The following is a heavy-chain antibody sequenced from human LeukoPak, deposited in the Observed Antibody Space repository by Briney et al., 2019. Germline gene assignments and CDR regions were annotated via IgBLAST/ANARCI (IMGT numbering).Heavy chain of an antibody. CDR1: GFTFSTYA. V-gene: IGHV3-33*01. J-gene: IGHJ1*01. CDR2: IWFDGSEQ. CDR3: AREGDSRWGELSP. Sequence: GGSLRLSCAASGFTFSTYAIHWVRQAPGKGLEWVAVIWFDGSEQYYADSVKGRFIISRDNSKSSSNLQLNSLRAEDTAVYYCAREGDSRWGELSPWGQGTLVTVSS. D-gene: IGHD3-16*02.